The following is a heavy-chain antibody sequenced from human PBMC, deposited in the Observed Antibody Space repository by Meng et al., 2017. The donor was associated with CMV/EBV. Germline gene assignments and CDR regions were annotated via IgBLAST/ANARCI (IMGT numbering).Heavy chain of an antibody. D-gene: IGHD2-2*02. CDR1: GYTFTGYY. CDR2: INPNSGGT. CDR3: ARGVSLVVPAAISAFDI. J-gene: IGHJ3*02. Sequence: ASVKVSCKASGYTFTGYYMHWVRQAPGQGLEWMGRINPNSGGTNYAQKFQGRVTMTRDTSISTAYMELSRLRSDDTAVYYCARGVSLVVPAAISAFDIWGQGTMVTVSS. V-gene: IGHV1-2*06.